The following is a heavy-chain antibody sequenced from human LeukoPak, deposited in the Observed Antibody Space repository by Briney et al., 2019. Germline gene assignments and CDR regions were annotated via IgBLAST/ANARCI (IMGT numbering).Heavy chain of an antibody. CDR2: IRSKAYGGTT. Sequence: GGSLRLSCTASGFTFGDYAMSWFRQAPGKGLEWVGFIRSKAYGGTTEYAASVKGRFTISRDDSKSIAYLQMNSLKTEDTAVYYCTRLPYCSGGSCYSLVYAFDIWGQGTMVTVSS. V-gene: IGHV3-49*03. CDR3: TRLPYCSGGSCYSLVYAFDI. CDR1: GFTFGDYA. J-gene: IGHJ3*02. D-gene: IGHD2-15*01.